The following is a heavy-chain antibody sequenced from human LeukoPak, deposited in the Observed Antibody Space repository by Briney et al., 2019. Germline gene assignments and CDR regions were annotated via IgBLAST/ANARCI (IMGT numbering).Heavy chain of an antibody. V-gene: IGHV4-34*01. J-gene: IGHJ4*02. D-gene: IGHD3-9*01. CDR1: GGSFSGYY. Sequence: SETLSLTCAVYGGSFSGYYWSWIRQPPGKGLEWIGEINHSGSTYYNPSLKSRVTISVDTSKNQFSLKLSSVTAADTAVYYCARLPNNYDILTGALDYWGQGTLVTVSS. CDR2: INHSGST. CDR3: ARLPNNYDILTGALDY.